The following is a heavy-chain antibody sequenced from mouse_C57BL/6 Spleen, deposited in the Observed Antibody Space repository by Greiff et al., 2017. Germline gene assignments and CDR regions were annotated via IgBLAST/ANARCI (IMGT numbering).Heavy chain of an antibody. D-gene: IGHD1-1*01. CDR1: GYSITSGYY. V-gene: IGHV3-6*01. J-gene: IGHJ2*01. Sequence: EVQLQQSGPGLVQPSQSLSLTCSVTGYSITSGYYWNWIRQFPGNKLEWMGYISYDGSNNYNPSLKNRISITRDTSKNQFFLKWNSVTTEDTATYYCAGGPDGSLDYGGQGTTLTVSS. CDR3: AGGPDGSLDY. CDR2: ISYDGSN.